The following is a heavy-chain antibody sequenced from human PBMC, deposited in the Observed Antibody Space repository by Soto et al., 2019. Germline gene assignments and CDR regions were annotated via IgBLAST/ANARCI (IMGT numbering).Heavy chain of an antibody. CDR1: GFNFGVFG. J-gene: IGHJ4*02. CDR3: ALTRRSSLLEVAGPGFEY. V-gene: IGHV3-30*03. D-gene: IGHD6-19*01. CDR2: LSYEGSEE. Sequence: GSLRLSCAASGFNFGVFGMHWVRQAPGKGLEWLSVLSYEGSEEYYADSVRGRFTISRDNSKNTLFLQMDSLRVDDTGAYYCALTRRSSLLEVAGPGFEYWGQGTLVTVSS.